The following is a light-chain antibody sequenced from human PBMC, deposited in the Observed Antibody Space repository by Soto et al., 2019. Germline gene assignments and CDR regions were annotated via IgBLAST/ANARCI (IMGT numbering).Light chain of an antibody. CDR3: QQYCSSPAFT. J-gene: IGKJ3*01. CDR1: QSVSSSY. Sequence: EMVLTQSPGTLSLSPGERATLSCRASQSVSSSYLAWYQQKPGQAPRLLIYGVSGRATGIPDRFSGSGSGTDFTLTISRLEPEDFAVYYCQQYCSSPAFTFGPGTKVDIK. V-gene: IGKV3-20*01. CDR2: GVS.